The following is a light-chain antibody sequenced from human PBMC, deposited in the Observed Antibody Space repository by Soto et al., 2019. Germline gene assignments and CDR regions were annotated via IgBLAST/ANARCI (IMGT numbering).Light chain of an antibody. V-gene: IGKV2-28*01. CDR2: LGS. J-gene: IGKJ1*01. CDR1: QSLLHSNGYNY. CDR3: LQTLQTPHT. Sequence: DVVMTHSAFSISPTSSDPASIFRKSSQSLLHSNGYNYLDWYLQKPGQSPQLLIYLGSNRASGVPARFSGSGSGTDFTLRISRVEAEDVGVYYCLQTLQTPHTFGQGTKVDIK.